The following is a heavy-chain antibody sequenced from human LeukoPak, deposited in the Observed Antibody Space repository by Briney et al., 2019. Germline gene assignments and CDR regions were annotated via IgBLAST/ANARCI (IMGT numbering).Heavy chain of an antibody. CDR2: IKSKTDGGTT. D-gene: IGHD6-6*01. Sequence: GGSLRLSCAASGFTFDDYGMSWVRQAPGKGLEWVGRIKSKTDGGTTDYAAPVKGRFTISRDDSKNTLYLQMNSLKTEDTAVYYCTTEYSSSGYFDYWGQGTLVTVSS. V-gene: IGHV3-15*01. CDR3: TTEYSSSGYFDY. J-gene: IGHJ4*02. CDR1: GFTFDDYG.